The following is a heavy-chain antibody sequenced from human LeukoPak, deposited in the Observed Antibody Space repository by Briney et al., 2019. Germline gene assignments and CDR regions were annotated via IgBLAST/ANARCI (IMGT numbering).Heavy chain of an antibody. D-gene: IGHD6-25*01. CDR2: IYSGGST. CDR3: AKTPGRLLGAVRSYYYYMDV. CDR1: GFTVSSNY. J-gene: IGHJ6*03. Sequence: GGSLRLSCAASGFTVSSNYMSWVRQAPGKGLEWVSVIYSGGSTYYADSVKGRFTISRDNSKNTLYLQMNSLRAEDTAVYYCAKTPGRLLGAVRSYYYYMDVWGKETTVTVSS. V-gene: IGHV3-66*01.